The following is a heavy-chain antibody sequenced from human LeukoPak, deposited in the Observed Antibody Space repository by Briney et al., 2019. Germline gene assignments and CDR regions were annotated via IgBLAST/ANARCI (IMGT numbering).Heavy chain of an antibody. CDR2: ISSSSSYI. D-gene: IGHD5-18*01. J-gene: IGHJ4*02. CDR3: ARAGNSYGSYYFDY. Sequence: GGSLRLSCAASGFTFSSYSMNWVRQAPGKGLEWVSSISSSSSYIYYADSVKGRFTISRDNAKNSLYLQMNSLRAGDTAVYYCARAGNSYGSYYFDYWGQGTLVTVSS. CDR1: GFTFSSYS. V-gene: IGHV3-21*01.